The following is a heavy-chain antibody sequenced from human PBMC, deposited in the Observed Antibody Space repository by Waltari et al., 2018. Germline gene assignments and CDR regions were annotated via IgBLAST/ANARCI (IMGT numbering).Heavy chain of an antibody. J-gene: IGHJ4*02. D-gene: IGHD5-12*01. CDR1: GFPFSSFS. CDR2: ISYDGTGK. CDR3: ARGYSGNDLLFSDY. V-gene: IGHV3-30*01. Sequence: VQLVESGGGVVQPGTSLRLSCAASGFPFSSFSWDWFRQAPGKGLEWVAVISYDGTGKYYADSVKGRVTVARDSSKKMLFMQMDSLRPEDTAVYYGARGYSGNDLLFSDYWGQGTLVTVSS.